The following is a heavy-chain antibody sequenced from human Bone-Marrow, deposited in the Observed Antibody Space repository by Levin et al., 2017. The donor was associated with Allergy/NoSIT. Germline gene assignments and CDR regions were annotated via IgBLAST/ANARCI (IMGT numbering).Heavy chain of an antibody. CDR3: ARDRTHNWDSNLSWYFDL. Sequence: ASVKVSCQASGYTFTNYYIHWVRQAPGQGLEWMGRINPNSGGTNYAQMFQGRVTMARDTSISTAYMELSSLRSGDTAVYFCARDRTHNWDSNLSWYFDLWGRGTLVSVSS. CDR1: GYTFTNYY. CDR2: INPNSGGT. D-gene: IGHD1-1*01. J-gene: IGHJ2*01. V-gene: IGHV1-2*06.